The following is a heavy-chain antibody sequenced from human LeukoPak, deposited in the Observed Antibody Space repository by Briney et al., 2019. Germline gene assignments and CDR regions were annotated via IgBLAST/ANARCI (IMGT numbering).Heavy chain of an antibody. V-gene: IGHV3-74*01. J-gene: IGHJ3*02. D-gene: IGHD3-22*01. CDR3: AKDITGYYDSSGYYAFDI. CDR1: GFTFSSYW. CDR2: INSDGSST. Sequence: GGSLRLSCAASGFTFSSYWMHWVRQAPGKGLVWVSRINSDGSSTSYADSVKGRFTISRDNAKNTLYLQMNSLRAEDTAVYYCAKDITGYYDSSGYYAFDIWGQGTMVTVSS.